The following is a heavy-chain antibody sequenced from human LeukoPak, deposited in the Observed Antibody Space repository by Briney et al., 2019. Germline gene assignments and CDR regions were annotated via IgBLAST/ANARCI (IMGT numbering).Heavy chain of an antibody. V-gene: IGHV4-39*07. D-gene: IGHD5-24*01. J-gene: IGHJ4*02. Sequence: SETLSLTCTVSGGSISSSSYYWGWIRQPPGKGLEWIGEINHSGSTNYNPSLKSRVTISVDTSKNEFSLKLSSVTAADTAVYYCAGALGDGYNAVPIDYWGQGTLVTVSS. CDR1: GGSISSSSYY. CDR3: AGALGDGYNAVPIDY. CDR2: INHSGST.